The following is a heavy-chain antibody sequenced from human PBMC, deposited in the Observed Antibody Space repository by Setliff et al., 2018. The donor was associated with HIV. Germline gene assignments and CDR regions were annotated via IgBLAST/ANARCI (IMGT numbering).Heavy chain of an antibody. J-gene: IGHJ4*02. Sequence: GSLRLSCAAFGFSFDAYSMNWVRQAPGKGLEWVSYISGSSTHTYYADSVKGRFTISRDNAKNTVYLQMNSLTSEDTAFYYCARGRINYGDYYYWGQGTLVTVSS. D-gene: IGHD4-17*01. CDR2: ISGSSTHT. CDR1: GFSFDAYS. V-gene: IGHV3-21*04. CDR3: ARGRINYGDYYY.